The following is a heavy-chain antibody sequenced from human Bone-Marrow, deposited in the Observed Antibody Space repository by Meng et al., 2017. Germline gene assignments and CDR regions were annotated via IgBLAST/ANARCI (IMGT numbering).Heavy chain of an antibody. CDR2: IKPDGSEG. D-gene: IGHD2-21*02. CDR1: GFTFSNHW. Sequence: GESLKISCVASGFTFSNHWMAWVRQAPGKGLEWVANIKPDGSEGYYLDSVKGRFTISKDNAKNSLYLQMIRLRAEDTAVYYCARERCGGDCFTGSFDYWGQGTLVTVSS. J-gene: IGHJ4*02. V-gene: IGHV3-7*01. CDR3: ARERCGGDCFTGSFDY.